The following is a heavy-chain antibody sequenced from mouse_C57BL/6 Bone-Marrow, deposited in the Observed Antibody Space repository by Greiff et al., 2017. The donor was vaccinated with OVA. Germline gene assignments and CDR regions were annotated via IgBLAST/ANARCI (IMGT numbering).Heavy chain of an antibody. D-gene: IGHD1-1*01. CDR3: AREGYGSSYVDY. CDR2: INPGSGGT. V-gene: IGHV1-54*01. J-gene: IGHJ2*01. CDR1: GYAFTNYL. Sequence: VQRVESGAELVRPGTSVKVSCKASGYAFTNYLIEWVKQRPGQGLEWIGVINPGSGGTNYNEKFKGKATLTADKSSSTAYMQLSSLTSEDSAVYFCAREGYGSSYVDYWGQGTTLTVSS.